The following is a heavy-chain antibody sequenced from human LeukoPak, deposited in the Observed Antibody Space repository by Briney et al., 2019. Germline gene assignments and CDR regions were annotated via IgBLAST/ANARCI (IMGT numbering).Heavy chain of an antibody. Sequence: GGSLRLSCAASGFTFSSYSMNWVRQAPGKGLEWVSSISSSSSYIYYADSVKGRFTISRDNAKNSLHLQMNSLRAEDTAVYYCARGHTAVTRHFDFWGQGTLVTVSS. CDR1: GFTFSSYS. D-gene: IGHD4-17*01. V-gene: IGHV3-21*01. CDR2: ISSSSSYI. J-gene: IGHJ4*02. CDR3: ARGHTAVTRHFDF.